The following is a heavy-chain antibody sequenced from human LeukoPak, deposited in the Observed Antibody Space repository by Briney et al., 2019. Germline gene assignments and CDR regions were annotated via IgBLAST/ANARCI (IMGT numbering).Heavy chain of an antibody. Sequence: GESLKISCKGSGYSFTSYWIGWVRQTPGKGLEWMGIIYPGDSDTRYSPSFQGQVTISADKSISTAYLQWSSLKASDTAMYYCARSGIAMADYYYMDVWGKGTTVTISS. CDR1: GYSFTSYW. V-gene: IGHV5-51*01. J-gene: IGHJ6*03. D-gene: IGHD5-24*01. CDR2: IYPGDSDT. CDR3: ARSGIAMADYYYMDV.